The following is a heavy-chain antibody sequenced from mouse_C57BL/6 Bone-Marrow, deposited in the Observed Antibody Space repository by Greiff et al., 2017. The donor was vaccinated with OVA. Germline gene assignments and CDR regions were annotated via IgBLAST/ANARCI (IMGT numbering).Heavy chain of an antibody. V-gene: IGHV1-54*01. CDR1: GYAFTNYL. CDR2: INPGSGGT. CDR3: ARSRGLRPGDYAMDY. Sequence: QVQLKESGAELVRPGTSVKVSCKASGYAFTNYLIEWVKQRPGQGLEWIGVINPGSGGTNYNEKFKGKATLTADKSSSTAYMQLSSLTSEDSAVYFCARSRGLRPGDYAMDYWGQGTSVTVSS. J-gene: IGHJ4*01. D-gene: IGHD2-2*01.